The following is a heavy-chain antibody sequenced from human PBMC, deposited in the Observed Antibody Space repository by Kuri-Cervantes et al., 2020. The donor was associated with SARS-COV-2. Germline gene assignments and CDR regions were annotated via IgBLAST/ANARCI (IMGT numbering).Heavy chain of an antibody. V-gene: IGHV4-30-2*01. J-gene: IGHJ5*02. D-gene: IGHD6-19*01. CDR1: GGSISSGGYS. CDR3: ARESIAVAGTGGFDP. CDR2: IYHSGST. Sequence: SCAVSGGSISSGGYSWSWIRQPPGKGLEWIGYIYHSGSTYYNPSLKSRVTISADRSKNQFSLKLSSVTAADTAVYYCARESIAVAGTGGFDPWGQGTLVTVSS.